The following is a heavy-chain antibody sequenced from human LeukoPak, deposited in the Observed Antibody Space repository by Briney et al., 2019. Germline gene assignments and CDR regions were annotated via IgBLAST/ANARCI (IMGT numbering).Heavy chain of an antibody. CDR3: AKDPNSYGYSGWFDP. V-gene: IGHV3-30*18. CDR2: ISYDGSDK. CDR1: RFTFSNYV. Sequence: GGSLRLSCAASRFTFSNYVMHWVRQAPGKGLEWVAVISYDGSDKYYADSVKGRFTISRDNSKNTLYLQMNSLRAEDTAVYYCAKDPNSYGYSGWFDPWGQGTLVTVSS. D-gene: IGHD5-18*01. J-gene: IGHJ5*02.